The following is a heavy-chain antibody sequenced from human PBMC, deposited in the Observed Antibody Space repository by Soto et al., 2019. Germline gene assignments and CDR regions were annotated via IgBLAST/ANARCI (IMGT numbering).Heavy chain of an antibody. V-gene: IGHV1-69*13. CDR1: GGTFSSYA. Sequence: GASVKVSCKASGGTFSSYAISWVRQAPGQGLEWMGGIIPIFGTANYAQKFQGRVTITADESTSTAYMELSSLRSEDTAVYYCARVRDYYGSGSYYHIDYWGQGTLVTVSS. J-gene: IGHJ4*02. CDR2: IIPIFGTA. D-gene: IGHD3-10*01. CDR3: ARVRDYYGSGSYYHIDY.